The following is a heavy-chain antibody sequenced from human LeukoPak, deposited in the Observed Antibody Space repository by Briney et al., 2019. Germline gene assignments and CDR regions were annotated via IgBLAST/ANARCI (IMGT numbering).Heavy chain of an antibody. V-gene: IGHV3-7*01. D-gene: IGHD1-26*01. Sequence: GGSLRLSCAASGFTFSSYWMSWVRQAPGKGLEWVANIKQDGSEKYYVDSVKGRFTISRDNAKNSLYLQINSLRAEDTAVYDWARDQGIVGGTTFDYWGQGTLVTVSS. CDR1: GFTFSSYW. CDR2: IKQDGSEK. J-gene: IGHJ4*02. CDR3: ARDQGIVGGTTFDY.